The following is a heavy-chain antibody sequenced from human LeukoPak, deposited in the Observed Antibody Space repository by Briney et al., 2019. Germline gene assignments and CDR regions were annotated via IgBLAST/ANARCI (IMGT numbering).Heavy chain of an antibody. CDR3: ARDTRFLEWFHGAFDI. CDR2: IYYSGST. J-gene: IGHJ3*02. V-gene: IGHV4-59*01. CDR1: GGSISSYY. D-gene: IGHD3-3*01. Sequence: SETLSLTCTVSGGSISSYYWSWIRQPPGKGLEWIGYIYYSGSTNYNPSLKSRVTISVDTSKNQFSLKLSSVTAADTAVYYCARDTRFLEWFHGAFDIWGQGTMVTVSS.